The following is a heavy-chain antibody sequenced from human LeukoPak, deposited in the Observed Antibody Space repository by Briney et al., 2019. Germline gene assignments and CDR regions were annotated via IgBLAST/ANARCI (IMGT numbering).Heavy chain of an antibody. J-gene: IGHJ6*03. CDR1: GGSFSGYY. CDR3: ARGVAARPFYFYYYMDV. CDR2: INQSGST. D-gene: IGHD6-6*01. Sequence: PSETLSLTCAVYGGSFSGYYWNWIRQPPGKGLEWIGEINQSGSTNYNPSLKSRVTISIDTSKNQFSLKVSSATAADTAVYYCARGVAARPFYFYYYMDVWDTGTTVTFSS. V-gene: IGHV4-34*01.